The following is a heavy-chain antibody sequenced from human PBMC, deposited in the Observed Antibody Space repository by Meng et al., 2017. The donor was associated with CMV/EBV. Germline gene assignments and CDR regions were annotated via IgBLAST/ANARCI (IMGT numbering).Heavy chain of an antibody. J-gene: IGHJ3*02. D-gene: IGHD5-18*01. CDR3: ARDPAVDTAMVNDDAFDI. V-gene: IGHV1-69*04. CDR2: IIPILGIA. CDR1: GGTFSSYT. Sequence: SVKVSCKASGGTFSSYTISWVRKAPGQGLEWMGRIIPILGIANYAQKFQGRVTITADKSTSTAYMELSSLRSEDTAVYYCARDPAVDTAMVNDDAFDIWGQGTMVTVSS.